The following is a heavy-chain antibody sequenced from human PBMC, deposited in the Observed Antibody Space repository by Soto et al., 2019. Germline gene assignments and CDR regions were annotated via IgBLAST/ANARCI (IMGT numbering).Heavy chain of an antibody. J-gene: IGHJ4*02. CDR2: IIPIFGTA. CDR1: GGTFSSYA. D-gene: IGHD1-1*01. Sequence: SVKVSCKASGGTFSSYAISWVRQAPGQGLEWMGGIIPIFGTANYAQKFQGRVTITADESTSTAYMELSSLRSEDTAVHYCARDMGNWNQFDYWGQGTLVTVSS. CDR3: ARDMGNWNQFDY. V-gene: IGHV1-69*13.